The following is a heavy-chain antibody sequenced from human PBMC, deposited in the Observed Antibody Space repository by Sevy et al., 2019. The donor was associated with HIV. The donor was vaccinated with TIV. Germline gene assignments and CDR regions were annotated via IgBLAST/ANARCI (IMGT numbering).Heavy chain of an antibody. V-gene: IGHV1-69*13. J-gene: IGHJ4*02. CDR3: ARGPSSWLYYSDY. D-gene: IGHD6-13*01. Sequence: ASVKVSCKDSGGTFSNYAISWVRQAPGQGLEWMGGIIPIFGTANYAQKFQGRVTITADESTSAAYMELSSLRSEDTAVYYCARGPSSWLYYSDYWGQGTLVTVSS. CDR1: GGTFSNYA. CDR2: IIPIFGTA.